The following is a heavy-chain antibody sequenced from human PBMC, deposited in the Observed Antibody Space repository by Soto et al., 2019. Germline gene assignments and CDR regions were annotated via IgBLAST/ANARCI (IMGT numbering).Heavy chain of an antibody. D-gene: IGHD3-10*01. V-gene: IGHV4-39*01. CDR2: IYYSGST. Sequence: SETLSLTCTVSGGSISSSSYYWGWIRQPPGKGLEWIGSIYYSGSTYYNPSLKSRVTISVDTSKNQFSLKLSSVTAADTAVYYCARHRDYYMDVWGKGTTVTVSS. CDR3: ARHRDYYMDV. CDR1: GGSISSSSYY. J-gene: IGHJ6*03.